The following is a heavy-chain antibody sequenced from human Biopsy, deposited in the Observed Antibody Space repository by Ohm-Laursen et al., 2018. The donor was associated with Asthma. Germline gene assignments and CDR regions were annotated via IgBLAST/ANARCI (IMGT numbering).Heavy chain of an antibody. D-gene: IGHD6-19*01. CDR3: ARASVAASSNWFDP. CDR1: GASIKTDDHY. Sequence: DTLSLTCTVSGASIKTDDHYWSWLRQPPGKGLEWFGFIHYSGSTSYNPSLKGGVTISVDTSKNQFSLKLSSVTAADTAVYYCARASVAASSNWFDPWGQGTLVTVSS. V-gene: IGHV4-30-4*02. J-gene: IGHJ5*02. CDR2: IHYSGST.